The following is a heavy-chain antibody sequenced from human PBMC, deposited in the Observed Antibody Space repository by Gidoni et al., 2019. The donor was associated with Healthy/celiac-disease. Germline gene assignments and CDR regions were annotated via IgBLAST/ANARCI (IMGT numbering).Heavy chain of an antibody. Sequence: QVQLQESGPGLVKPSDTLSLTCAVSGYSISRSNWWGWIRQPPGKGLEWIGYIYYSGSTYYNPSLKSRVTMSVATSKNQFSLKLSSVTAVDTAVYYCARRQTLDSSSWYDAFDIWGQGTMVTVSS. CDR1: GYSISRSNW. D-gene: IGHD6-13*01. V-gene: IGHV4-28*01. J-gene: IGHJ3*02. CDR2: IYYSGST. CDR3: ARRQTLDSSSWYDAFDI.